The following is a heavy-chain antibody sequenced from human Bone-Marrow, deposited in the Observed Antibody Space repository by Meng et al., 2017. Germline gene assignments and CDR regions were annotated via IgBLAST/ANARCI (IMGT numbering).Heavy chain of an antibody. D-gene: IGHD6-19*01. Sequence: GESLKISCAASGFTFDDYTMHWVRQAPGKGLEWVSLISWDGGSTYYADSVKGRFTISRVNSKNSLYLQMNSLRTEDTALYYCAKDVSVAPSVAEYFQHWGQGTLVTVSS. V-gene: IGHV3-43*01. CDR1: GFTFDDYT. J-gene: IGHJ1*01. CDR3: AKDVSVAPSVAEYFQH. CDR2: ISWDGGST.